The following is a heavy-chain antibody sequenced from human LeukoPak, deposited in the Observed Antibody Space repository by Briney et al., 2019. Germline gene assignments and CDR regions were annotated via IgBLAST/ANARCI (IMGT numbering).Heavy chain of an antibody. D-gene: IGHD3-22*01. CDR2: IKQDGSEM. Sequence: PGGSLRLSCVASGFTFSNYWMNWVRQAPGEGLEWVANIKQDGSEMSYVGSVKGRFTISRDNAKNSLFLQMNSLRAEDTAVYYCARVAYDDNSAYRAFDIWGQGTMVTVSS. CDR1: GFTFSNYW. CDR3: ARVAYDDNSAYRAFDI. J-gene: IGHJ3*02. V-gene: IGHV3-7*01.